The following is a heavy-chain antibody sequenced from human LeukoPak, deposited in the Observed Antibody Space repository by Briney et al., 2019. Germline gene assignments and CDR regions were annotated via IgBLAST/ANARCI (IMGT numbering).Heavy chain of an antibody. CDR2: IYYSGST. V-gene: IGHV4-59*12. D-gene: IGHD3-10*01. CDR3: ARWRYGSGSYYFDY. J-gene: IGHJ4*02. Sequence: ETLSLTCTVSGGSISSYYWSWIRQPPGKGLEWIGYIYYSGSTNYNPSLKSRVTISVDTSKNQFSLKLSSVTAADTAVYYCARWRYGSGSYYFDYWGQGTLVTVSS. CDR1: GGSISSYY.